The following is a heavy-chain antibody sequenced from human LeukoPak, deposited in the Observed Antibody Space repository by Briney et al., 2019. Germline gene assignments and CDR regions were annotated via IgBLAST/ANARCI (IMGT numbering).Heavy chain of an antibody. CDR1: GGSFSGYY. CDR2: INHSGST. D-gene: IGHD6-19*01. CDR3: ARGQQWLVSFDY. Sequence: SETLSFTCAVYGGSFSGYYWSWIRQPPGKGLEWIGEINHSGSTNYNPSLKSRVAISVDTSKNQFSLKLSSVTAADTAVYYCARGQQWLVSFDYWGQGTLVTVSS. V-gene: IGHV4-34*01. J-gene: IGHJ4*02.